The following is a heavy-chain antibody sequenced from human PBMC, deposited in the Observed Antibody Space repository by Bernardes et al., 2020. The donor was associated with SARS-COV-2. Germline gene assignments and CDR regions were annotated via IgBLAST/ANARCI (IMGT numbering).Heavy chain of an antibody. V-gene: IGHV3-23*01. CDR3: AKHRCDCWSGYCPDYYYYYMDV. Sequence: GASLRLSCAASGFTFSSYAMSWVRQAPGKGLEWVSAISGSGGSTYYADSVKGRFTISRDNSKNTLHLQMNSLRAEDTAVYYCAKHRCDCWSGYCPDYYYYYMDVGGKGTTVTVSS. CDR1: GFTFSSYA. D-gene: IGHD3-3*01. CDR2: ISGSGGST. J-gene: IGHJ6*03.